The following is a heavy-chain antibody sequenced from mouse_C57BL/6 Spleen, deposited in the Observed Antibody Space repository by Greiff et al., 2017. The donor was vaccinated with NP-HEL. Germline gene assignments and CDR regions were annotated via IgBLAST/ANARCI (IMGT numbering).Heavy chain of an antibody. Sequence: VQLQQSGPELVKPGASVKISCKASGYSFTDYNMNWVKQSNGKSLEWIGVINPNYGTTSYIQKFTGKATFTVYPSSLTAYMQLNSLTSEDSAVYYCARGRWEGYFDVWGTGTTVTVSS. D-gene: IGHD1-1*02. CDR2: INPNYGTT. V-gene: IGHV1-39*01. J-gene: IGHJ1*03. CDR3: ARGRWEGYFDV. CDR1: GYSFTDYN.